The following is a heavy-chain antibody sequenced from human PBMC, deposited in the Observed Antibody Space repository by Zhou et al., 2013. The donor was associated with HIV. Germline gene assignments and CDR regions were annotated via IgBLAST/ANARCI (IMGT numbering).Heavy chain of an antibody. Sequence: QVQLQESGPGLVKPSETLSLTCAVSGYSISSGYYWGWIRQPPGKGLEWIGSIYHSGTTYYNPSLKSRLTISVDTSKNQFSLKVSSVTAADTAVYYCASSPADTLQWLVDNWGQGLLVTGLL. D-gene: IGHD6-19*01. CDR3: ASSPADTLQWLVDN. J-gene: IGHJ4*02. CDR2: IYHSGTT. CDR1: GYSISSGYY. V-gene: IGHV4-38-2*01.